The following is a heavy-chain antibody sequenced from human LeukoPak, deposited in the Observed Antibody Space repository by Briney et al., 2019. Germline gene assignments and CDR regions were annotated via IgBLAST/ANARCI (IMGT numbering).Heavy chain of an antibody. CDR3: AKNIALTGEFDS. CDR2: MNPNSGNT. D-gene: IGHD7-27*01. J-gene: IGHJ4*02. Sequence: GASVKVSCTASGYTFTSYDVNWFRQATGQGLEWMGWMNPNSGNTGYAQKFQGRVSLTRDTSISTAYLELISLRSEDTAVYYCAKNIALTGEFDSWGQGTLVTVSS. V-gene: IGHV1-8*01. CDR1: GYTFTSYD.